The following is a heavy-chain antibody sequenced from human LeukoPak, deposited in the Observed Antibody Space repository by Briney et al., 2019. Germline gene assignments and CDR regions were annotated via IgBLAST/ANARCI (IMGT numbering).Heavy chain of an antibody. V-gene: IGHV3-48*02. Sequence: RGSLRLSCAASGFTFTIHTMNCVRHAPGKGLGWVSYISNTGMTTYYADSVKGRFTITRDNAKNSLDLQMNSLRDEDTAVYYCAIDLTSVPTRWGQGTLVTVSS. D-gene: IGHD4-17*01. J-gene: IGHJ4*02. CDR2: ISNTGMTT. CDR1: GFTFTIHT. CDR3: AIDLTSVPTR.